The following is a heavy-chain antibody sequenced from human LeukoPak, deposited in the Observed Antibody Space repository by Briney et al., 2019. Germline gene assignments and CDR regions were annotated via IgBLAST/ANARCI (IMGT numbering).Heavy chain of an antibody. Sequence: ASVKVSCKASGYTFTVYYMHWVRQAPGQGLEWMGWINPYSGGTNYAQKFQGGVTMIRDTSNSTAYMELSSLRSDDTAVYYCARDREGYCSGASCSFDYWGQGTLVTVSS. V-gene: IGHV1-2*02. J-gene: IGHJ4*02. CDR2: INPYSGGT. D-gene: IGHD2-15*01. CDR3: ARDREGYCSGASCSFDY. CDR1: GYTFTVYY.